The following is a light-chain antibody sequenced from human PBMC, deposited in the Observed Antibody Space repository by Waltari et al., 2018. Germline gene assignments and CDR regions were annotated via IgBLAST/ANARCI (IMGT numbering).Light chain of an antibody. V-gene: IGLV2-11*01. CDR2: DVN. CDR1: ATSLGGYNH. CDR3: CSYSGTYSV. J-gene: IGLJ3*02. Sequence: QSALTQPRSVSGSPGQSVTISCTGPATSLGGYNHVSWYQQHPGKAPKLIFDDVNQRPSGVPDRFSGSKSGNTASLTISGLQTDDEADYYCCSYSGTYSVFGGGTKLTVL.